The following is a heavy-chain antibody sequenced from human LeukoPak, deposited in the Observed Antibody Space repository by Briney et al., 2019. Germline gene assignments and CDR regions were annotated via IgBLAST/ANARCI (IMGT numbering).Heavy chain of an antibody. CDR2: IIPIFGTA. CDR1: GGTFSSYA. J-gene: IGHJ6*03. CDR3: ARVHSSSWYLPRPYYYYYYMDV. Sequence: GASVKVSCKASGGTFSSYAISWVRQAPGQGLEWMGGIIPIFGTANYAQKLQGRVTMTTDTSTGTAYMELRSLRSDDTAVYYCARVHSSSWYLPRPYYYYYYMDVWGKGTTVTVSS. D-gene: IGHD6-13*01. V-gene: IGHV1-69*05.